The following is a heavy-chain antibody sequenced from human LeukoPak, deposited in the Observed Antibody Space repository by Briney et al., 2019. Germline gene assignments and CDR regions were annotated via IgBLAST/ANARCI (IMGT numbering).Heavy chain of an antibody. CDR2: ITGSGGHT. D-gene: IGHD2-21*02. J-gene: IGHJ6*03. V-gene: IGHV3-23*01. Sequence: PGGSLRLSCEASGFTFSNYAMAWVRQSPGKGLEWVSGITGSGGHTYYADSVKGRFTSSRDNSKNTLYLQMNSLRAEDTAVYYCTKDLTDYHHYYTDVWGKGTTVIVSS. CDR3: TKDLTDYHHYYTDV. CDR1: GFTFSNYA.